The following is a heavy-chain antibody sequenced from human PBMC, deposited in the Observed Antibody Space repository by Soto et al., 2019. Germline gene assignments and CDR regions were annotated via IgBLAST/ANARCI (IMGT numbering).Heavy chain of an antibody. V-gene: IGHV4-4*02. Sequence: PSETLSLTCAVSGGSFTSNNWWTWVRQPPGQGLEWIGEIYRTGSTNYNPSLKSRVTISLDKSENQFSLKVTSLTAADTAVYYCASRDPGTSVDYWGQGTGVTVSS. CDR1: GGSFTSNNW. CDR3: ASRDPGTSVDY. D-gene: IGHD1-7*01. CDR2: IYRTGST. J-gene: IGHJ4*02.